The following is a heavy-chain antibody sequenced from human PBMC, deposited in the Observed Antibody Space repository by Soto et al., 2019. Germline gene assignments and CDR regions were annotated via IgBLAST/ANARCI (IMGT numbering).Heavy chain of an antibody. CDR3: AGAARLLGIYDYYGMDV. Sequence: EVQMLESGGGLVQPGGSLRLSCAASGFTFSSYAMSWVRQAPGKGLEWVSAISGSGGSTYYADSVKGRFTISRDNTKNTLYLQMNRLRAEYTVVYYCAGAARLLGIYDYYGMDVWGQGTTVTVSS. V-gene: IGHV3-23*01. D-gene: IGHD7-27*01. CDR2: ISGSGGST. CDR1: GFTFSSYA. J-gene: IGHJ6*02.